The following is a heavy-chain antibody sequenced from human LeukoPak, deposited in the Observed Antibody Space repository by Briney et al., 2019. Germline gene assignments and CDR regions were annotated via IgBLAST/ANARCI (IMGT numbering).Heavy chain of an antibody. CDR2: INPNSGGT. V-gene: IGHV1-2*04. CDR3: AREYSGSFYPYCYYGMDV. J-gene: IGHJ6*02. Sequence: ASVKVSCKASGYTFTGYYMHWVRQAPGQGLEWMGWINPNSGGTNYAQKFQGWVTMTRDTSISTAYMELSRLRSDDTAVYYCAREYSGSFYPYCYYGMDVWGQGTTVTVSS. D-gene: IGHD1-26*01. CDR1: GYTFTGYY.